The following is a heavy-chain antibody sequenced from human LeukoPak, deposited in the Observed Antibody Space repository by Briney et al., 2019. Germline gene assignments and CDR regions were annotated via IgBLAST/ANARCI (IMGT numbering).Heavy chain of an antibody. CDR1: GGSISSGGYY. CDR3: ARAGGDVAWFDP. V-gene: IGHV4-31*03. D-gene: IGHD2-21*02. Sequence: PSQTLSLTCTVSGGSISSGGYYWRWIRHHPGRGLEGSGYIYSSGRTYYTLSVERCVTLSVDTPSNQFALKLTSVTAAGAAVYYCARAGGDVAWFDPWGQGTLVTVSS. J-gene: IGHJ5*02. CDR2: IYSSGRT.